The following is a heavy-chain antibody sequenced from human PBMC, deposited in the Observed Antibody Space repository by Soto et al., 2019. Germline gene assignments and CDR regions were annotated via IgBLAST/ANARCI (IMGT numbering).Heavy chain of an antibody. Sequence: PSETLSLTCAVYGGSFSGYYWSWIRQPPGKGLEWIGETNHSGSTNYNPSLKSRVTISVDTSKNQFSLNLSSVTAADTAVYYCAGGRGRQQLVMSYYYGMDVWGQGTTVTVSS. CDR3: AGGRGRQQLVMSYYYGMDV. CDR1: GGSFSGYY. J-gene: IGHJ6*02. V-gene: IGHV4-34*01. D-gene: IGHD6-13*01. CDR2: TNHSGST.